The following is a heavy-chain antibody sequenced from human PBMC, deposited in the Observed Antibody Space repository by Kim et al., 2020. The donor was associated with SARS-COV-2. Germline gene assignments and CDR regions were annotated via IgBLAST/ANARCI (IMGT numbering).Heavy chain of an antibody. CDR3: ARHSAVVAVAGLVGWFDP. CDR2: IYYSGST. D-gene: IGHD6-19*01. CDR1: GGSISSSSYY. Sequence: SETLSLTCTVSGGSISSSSYYWGWIRQPPGKGLEWIGSIYYSGSTYYNPSLKSRVTISVDTSKNQFSLKLSSVTAADTAVYYCARHSAVVAVAGLVGWFDPWGQGTLVTVSS. V-gene: IGHV4-39*01. J-gene: IGHJ5*02.